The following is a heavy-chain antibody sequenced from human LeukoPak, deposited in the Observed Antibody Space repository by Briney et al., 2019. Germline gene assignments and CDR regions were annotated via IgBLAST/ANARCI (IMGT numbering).Heavy chain of an antibody. Sequence: GGSLRLSCAASGFTFDDYAMHWVRQAPGKGLEWVSGISWNSGSIGYADSVKGRFTISRDNAKNSLYLQMNSLRAEDTAVYYCARGHHDFWSGYEVDYWGQGTLVTVSS. J-gene: IGHJ4*02. CDR3: ARGHHDFWSGYEVDY. CDR1: GFTFDDYA. V-gene: IGHV3-9*01. D-gene: IGHD3-3*01. CDR2: ISWNSGSI.